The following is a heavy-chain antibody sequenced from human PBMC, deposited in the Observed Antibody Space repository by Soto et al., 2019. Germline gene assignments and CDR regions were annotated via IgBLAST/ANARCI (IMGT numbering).Heavy chain of an antibody. V-gene: IGHV4-34*01. CDR3: ARLVVVVPAAMSTYYYYYYMDV. CDR1: GGSFSGYY. J-gene: IGHJ6*03. CDR2: INHSGST. Sequence: SETLSLTCAVYGGSFSGYYWSWIRQPPGKGLEWIGEINHSGSTNYNPSLKSRVTISVDTSKNQFSLKLSSVTAADTAVYYWARLVVVVPAAMSTYYYYYYMDVWGKGTTVTVSS. D-gene: IGHD2-2*01.